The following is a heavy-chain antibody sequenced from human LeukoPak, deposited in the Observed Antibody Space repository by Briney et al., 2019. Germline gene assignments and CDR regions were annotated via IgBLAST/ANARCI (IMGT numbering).Heavy chain of an antibody. J-gene: IGHJ4*02. Sequence: ASVKVSCKASGYTFTSYGISWVRQAPGQGLEWMGWISAYNGNTNYAQKLQGRVTMTTDTSTSTAYMELRSLRSDDTAVYYCARDRLRFLEWLGPYYFGYWGQGTLVTVSS. CDR2: ISAYNGNT. CDR1: GYTFTSYG. CDR3: ARDRLRFLEWLGPYYFGY. D-gene: IGHD3-3*01. V-gene: IGHV1-18*01.